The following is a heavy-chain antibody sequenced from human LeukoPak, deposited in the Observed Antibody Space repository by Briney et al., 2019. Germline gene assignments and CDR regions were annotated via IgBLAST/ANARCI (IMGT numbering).Heavy chain of an antibody. J-gene: IGHJ4*02. CDR3: ARGWQWFDY. CDR2: IYYSGST. D-gene: IGHD6-19*01. Sequence: SETLSLTCTVSGGSISSGSYYWGWIRQPPGKGLEWIGSIYYSGSTNYDPSLKSRVTISVDTSKNQFSLKLSSVTAADTAVYYCARGWQWFDYWGQGTLVTVSS. V-gene: IGHV4-39*07. CDR1: GGSISSGSYY.